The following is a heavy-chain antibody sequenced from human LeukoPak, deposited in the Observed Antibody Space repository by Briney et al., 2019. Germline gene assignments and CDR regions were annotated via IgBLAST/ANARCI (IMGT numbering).Heavy chain of an antibody. V-gene: IGHV3-23*01. CDR2: TSGSGVNS. D-gene: IGHD5-12*01. J-gene: IGHJ4*02. CDR3: AKEYSGYDFDY. Sequence: PGGSLRLSCAASGFTLRSYDMSWVRQAPGKGLEWVAATSGSGVNSYYADSVRGRFTISRDNSQSTLYLQMDSLRAEDTALYYCAKEYSGYDFDYWGQGTLVTVSS. CDR1: GFTLRSYD.